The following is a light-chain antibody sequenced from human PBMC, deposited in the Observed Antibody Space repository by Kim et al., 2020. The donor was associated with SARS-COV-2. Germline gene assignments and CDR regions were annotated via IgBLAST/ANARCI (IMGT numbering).Light chain of an antibody. CDR3: QSYDSSIVV. Sequence: KTVTISGTRSSGSIASNYVQWYQQRPGSAPTTVIYEDNQRPSGVPDRFSGSIDSSSNSASLTISGLKTEDEADYYCQSYDSSIVVFGGGTQLTVL. V-gene: IGLV6-57*03. J-gene: IGLJ2*01. CDR1: SGSIASNY. CDR2: EDN.